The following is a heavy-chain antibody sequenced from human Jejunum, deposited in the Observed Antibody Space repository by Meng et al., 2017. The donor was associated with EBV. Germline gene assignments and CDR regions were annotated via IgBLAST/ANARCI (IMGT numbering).Heavy chain of an antibody. CDR3: ARLGGYASGTYYPIDP. D-gene: IGHD3-10*01. CDR1: GGSFSDYY. V-gene: IGHV4-34*01. J-gene: IGHJ5*02. Sequence: WGHGILKPCETLALTCAGYGGSFSDYYWTWIRQPPGKGLEWIGEINHGGGAIYNPSLKSRVTISVDTSKNQFSLKLSSVTAADTAVYYCARLGGYASGTYYPIDPWGQGTLVTVSS. CDR2: INHGGGA.